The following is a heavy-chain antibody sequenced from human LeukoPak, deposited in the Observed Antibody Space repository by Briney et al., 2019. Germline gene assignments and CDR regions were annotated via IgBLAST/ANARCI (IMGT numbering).Heavy chain of an antibody. J-gene: IGHJ5*02. CDR2: INHSGST. Sequence: SETLFLTCAVYGGSFSGYYWSWIRQPPGKGLEWIGEINHSGSTNYNPSLKSRVTISVDTSKNQFSLKLSSVTAADTAVYYCARGHAPIFELLYPYNWFDPWGQGTLVTVSS. D-gene: IGHD2-2*02. CDR3: ARGHAPIFELLYPYNWFDP. CDR1: GGSFSGYY. V-gene: IGHV4-34*01.